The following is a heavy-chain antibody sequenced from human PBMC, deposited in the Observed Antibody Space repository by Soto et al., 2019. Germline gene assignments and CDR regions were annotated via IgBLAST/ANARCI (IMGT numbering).Heavy chain of an antibody. CDR1: GFTFSSYK. CDR2: ISYSGSVI. D-gene: IGHD1-26*01. Sequence: EVYLGESGGGLVQPGGSLRLSCAASGFTFSSYKMNWVRQAPGKGLEWISYISYSGSVIYQADSVRGRFTISRDNAKNLVYLQMNSLRAEDTAVYYCAGEKVGASYIEYWGQGALVTVSS. J-gene: IGHJ4*02. CDR3: AGEKVGASYIEY. V-gene: IGHV3-48*03.